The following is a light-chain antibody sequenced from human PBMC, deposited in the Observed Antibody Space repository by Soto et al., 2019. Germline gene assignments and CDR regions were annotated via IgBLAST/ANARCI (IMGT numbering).Light chain of an antibody. Sequence: QAVVTQEPSLTVSPGGTVTLTCAASTGTVTTGHYSCLYQQKPGQAPRTLIYETNKKHSWTPDRFSGSLIGGRAALTLSGAHPDDEADYYCLLSYSHGVVFGGGTKLTVL. CDR1: TGTVTTGHY. V-gene: IGLV7-46*01. CDR3: LLSYSHGVV. CDR2: ETN. J-gene: IGLJ2*01.